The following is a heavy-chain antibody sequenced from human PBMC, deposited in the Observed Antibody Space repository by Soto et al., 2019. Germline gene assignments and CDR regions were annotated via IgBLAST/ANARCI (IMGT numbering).Heavy chain of an antibody. CDR2: IYYSGST. D-gene: IGHD4-17*01. J-gene: IGHJ4*02. V-gene: IGHV4-59*01. CDR3: ARDNGDPFDS. Sequence: QVQLQESGPGLVKPSETLSLTCTVSGGSISSYYWSWIRQPPGKGLEWIGYIYYSGSTNYNPSLKSRVTISVDTSKNQFSLKLSSVTAADTAVYFCARDNGDPFDSWGQGTLVTVSS. CDR1: GGSISSYY.